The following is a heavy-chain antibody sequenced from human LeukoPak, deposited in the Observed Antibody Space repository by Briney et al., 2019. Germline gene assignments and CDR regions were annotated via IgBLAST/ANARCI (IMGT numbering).Heavy chain of an antibody. CDR3: ARDSVYCSSTSCYGYYYGMDV. CDR1: GFTFSSCS. Sequence: PGGSLRLSCAASGFTFSSCSMNWVRQAPGKGLERVSYISSSSSTIYYADSVKGRFTISRDSAKNSLYLQMNSLRAEDTAVYYCARDSVYCSSTSCYGYYYGMDVWGQGTTVTVSS. CDR2: ISSSSSTI. J-gene: IGHJ6*02. V-gene: IGHV3-48*01. D-gene: IGHD2-2*01.